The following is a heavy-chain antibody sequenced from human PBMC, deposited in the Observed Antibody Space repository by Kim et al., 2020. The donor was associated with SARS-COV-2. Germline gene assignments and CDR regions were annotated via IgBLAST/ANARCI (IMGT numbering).Heavy chain of an antibody. D-gene: IGHD3-3*01. J-gene: IGHJ3*02. CDR1: GFTFSSYS. CDR3: ARPLGVGHYAFDI. Sequence: GGSLRLSCAASGFTFSSYSMNWVRQAPGKGLEWVSSISSSSRYIYYADSVKGRITITRDYAKNSLYLHMNSLSAEDTAVYYCARPLGVGHYAFDIWGQGTMVTVSS. CDR2: ISSSSRYI. V-gene: IGHV3-21*01.